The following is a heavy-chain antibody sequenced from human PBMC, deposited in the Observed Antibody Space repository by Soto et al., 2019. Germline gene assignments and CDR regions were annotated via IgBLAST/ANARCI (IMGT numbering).Heavy chain of an antibody. CDR3: AKLCCSGGSCYRFDAFDI. D-gene: IGHD2-15*01. CDR2: ISGSGGST. Sequence: GGSLRLSCAASGFTFSSYAMSWVRQAPGKGLEWVSAISGSGGSTYYADSEKGRFTISSNNSKNTLYLQMNSLRAEDTAVYYCAKLCCSGGSCYRFDAFDIWGQGTMVTVSS. V-gene: IGHV3-23*01. CDR1: GFTFSSYA. J-gene: IGHJ3*02.